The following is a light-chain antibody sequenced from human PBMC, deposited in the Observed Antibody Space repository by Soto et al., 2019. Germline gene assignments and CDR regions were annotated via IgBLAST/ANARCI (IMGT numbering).Light chain of an antibody. V-gene: IGKV3-20*01. CDR1: QTVRNNY. Sequence: ELQLTQSPCTLSLSIGERATLACRASQTVRNNYLAWYQQKPGQAPRLLIYDASSGATGIPARFSGGGSGTEFTLTISRLEPEDFAVYYCQQFSSYPLTFGGGTKVDNK. CDR2: DAS. CDR3: QQFSSYPLT. J-gene: IGKJ4*01.